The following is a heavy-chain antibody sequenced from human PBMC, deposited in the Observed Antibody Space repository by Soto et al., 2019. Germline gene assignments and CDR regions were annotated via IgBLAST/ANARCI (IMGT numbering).Heavy chain of an antibody. J-gene: IGHJ6*03. D-gene: IGHD3-10*01. Sequence: GASVKVSCKASGGTFSSYAISWVRQAPGQGLEWMGGIIPIFGTANYAQKFQGRVTITADESTSTAYMELSSLRSEDTAVYYCARGPDTMVRGVIFPYYYYYYMDVWGKGTTVTVSS. CDR3: ARGPDTMVRGVIFPYYYYYYMDV. CDR2: IIPIFGTA. CDR1: GGTFSSYA. V-gene: IGHV1-69*13.